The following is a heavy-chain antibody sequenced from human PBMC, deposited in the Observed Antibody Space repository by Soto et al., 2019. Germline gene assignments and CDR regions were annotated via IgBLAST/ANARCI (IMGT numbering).Heavy chain of an antibody. D-gene: IGHD2-21*01. CDR2: MGGANGDT. CDR3: AKDRVNHNSVWDPFDI. Sequence: EVQMLESGGGLVQPGGSLRLSCAASGFIFSNYAMSWVRQAPGKGLEWVAGMGGANGDTYYADSVRGRFAISRDNSKSTLFLQMNSLRAEDTAVYYCAKDRVNHNSVWDPFDIWGQGTMATVSS. J-gene: IGHJ3*02. CDR1: GFIFSNYA. V-gene: IGHV3-23*01.